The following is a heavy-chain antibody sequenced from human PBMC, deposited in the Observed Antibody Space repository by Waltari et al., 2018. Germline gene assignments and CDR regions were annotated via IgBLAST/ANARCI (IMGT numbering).Heavy chain of an antibody. V-gene: IGHV4-59*11. CDR3: ASDYGDLNYFDY. CDR1: GGSISSHY. CDR2: IYYSGGT. J-gene: IGHJ4*02. Sequence: QVQLQESGPGLVKPSETLSRTCTVSGGSISSHYWSWIRQPPGKGLEWIGYIYYSGGTNYNPSLKSRVTISVDTSKNQFSLKLSSVTAADTAVYYCASDYGDLNYFDYWGQGTLVTVSS. D-gene: IGHD4-17*01.